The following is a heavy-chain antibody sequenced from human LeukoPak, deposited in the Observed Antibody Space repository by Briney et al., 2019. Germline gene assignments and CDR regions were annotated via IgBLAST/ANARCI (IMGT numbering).Heavy chain of an antibody. CDR1: GFTFSSYA. V-gene: IGHV3-23*01. Sequence: GGSLRLSCAASGFTFSSYAMSWVRQAPGKGLEWVSAISGSGGSTSYADSVKGRFTISRDNAKNTVYLQMNSLRAEDTAVYYCARDREEYCSGGSCTAFDIWGQGTMVTVSS. CDR3: ARDREEYCSGGSCTAFDI. D-gene: IGHD2-15*01. J-gene: IGHJ3*02. CDR2: ISGSGGST.